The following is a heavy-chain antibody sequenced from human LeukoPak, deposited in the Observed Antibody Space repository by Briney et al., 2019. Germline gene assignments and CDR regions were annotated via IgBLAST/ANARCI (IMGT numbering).Heavy chain of an antibody. CDR1: GYTFTSYY. Sequence: APVKVSCKASGYTFTSYYMHWVRQAPGQGLEWMGIINPSGGSTSYAQKFQGRVTMTRDTSTSTVYMELSSLRSEDTAVYYCARRTPGIAVAGTGKWFDPWGQGILVTVSS. V-gene: IGHV1-46*01. CDR3: ARRTPGIAVAGTGKWFDP. CDR2: INPSGGST. D-gene: IGHD6-19*01. J-gene: IGHJ5*02.